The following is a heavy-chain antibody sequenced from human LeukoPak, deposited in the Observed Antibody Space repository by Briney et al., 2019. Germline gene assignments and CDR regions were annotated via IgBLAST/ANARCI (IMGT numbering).Heavy chain of an antibody. CDR2: TYYRSKWYN. CDR1: GDSVSSNSAA. V-gene: IGHV6-1*01. CDR3: ARGSSGWINYYYYMDV. J-gene: IGHJ6*03. D-gene: IGHD6-19*01. Sequence: SQTLSLTCAISGDSVSSNSAAWNWIRQSPSRGLEWLGRTYYRSKWYNDYAVSVKSRITINPDTSKNQFSLKLSSVTAADTAVYYCARGSSGWINYYYYMDVWGKGTTVTISS.